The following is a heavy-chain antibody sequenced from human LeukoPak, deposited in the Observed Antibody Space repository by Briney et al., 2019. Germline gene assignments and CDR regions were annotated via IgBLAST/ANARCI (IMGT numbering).Heavy chain of an antibody. CDR3: ATTTVTRHYMDV. V-gene: IGHV1-24*01. D-gene: IGHD4-17*01. Sequence: ASVKVSCKVSGYTLTELSMHWVRQAPGKGLEWMGGFYPEDGETIYAQKFQGRVTMTEDTSTDTAYMELSSLRSEDTAVYYCATTTVTRHYMDVWGKGTTVTVSS. CDR1: GYTLTELS. J-gene: IGHJ6*03. CDR2: FYPEDGET.